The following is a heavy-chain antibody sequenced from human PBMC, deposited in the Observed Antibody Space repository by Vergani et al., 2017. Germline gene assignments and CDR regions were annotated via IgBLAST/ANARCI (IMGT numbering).Heavy chain of an antibody. V-gene: IGHV3-30*02. CDR3: AKPPLH. J-gene: IGHJ4*02. CDR1: GFTFNSYG. CDR2: IQYDGSNK. Sequence: VQLVESGGGLVKPGGSLRLSCAASGFTFNSYGMYWVRQAPGKGLEWVAFIQYDGSNKYYADSVKGRFTISRDNSKNTLYLQMNSLRAEDTSVYYCAKPPLHWGQGTLVTVSS.